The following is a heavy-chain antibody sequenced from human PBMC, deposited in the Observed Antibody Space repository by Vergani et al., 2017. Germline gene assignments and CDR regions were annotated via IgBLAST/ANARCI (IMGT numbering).Heavy chain of an antibody. J-gene: IGHJ6*02. CDR1: GYTFTSYD. CDR3: ARGGTIFGVAVYYYGMDV. V-gene: IGHV1-2*02. D-gene: IGHD3-3*01. Sequence: QVQLVQSGAEVKKPGASVKVSCKASGYTFTSYDINWVRQATGQGLEWMGWMNPNSGGTNYAQKFQGSVTMTRDTSISTDYMELSRLRSDDTAVYYCARGGTIFGVAVYYYGMDVWGQGTTVTVSS. CDR2: MNPNSGGT.